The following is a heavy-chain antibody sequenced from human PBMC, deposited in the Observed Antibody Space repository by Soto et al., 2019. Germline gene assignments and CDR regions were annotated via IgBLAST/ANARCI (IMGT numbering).Heavy chain of an antibody. J-gene: IGHJ6*02. V-gene: IGHV1-18*01. CDR2: ISAYNGNT. CDR3: AREGATRDYYYGMDV. Sequence: ASVKVSCKASGYTFTSYGMSWVRQAPGQGLEWMGWISAYNGNTNYAQKLQGRVTMTTGTSTSTAYMELRSLRSDDTAVYYCAREGATRDYYYGMDVWGQGTTVTVSS. CDR1: GYTFTSYG. D-gene: IGHD1-26*01.